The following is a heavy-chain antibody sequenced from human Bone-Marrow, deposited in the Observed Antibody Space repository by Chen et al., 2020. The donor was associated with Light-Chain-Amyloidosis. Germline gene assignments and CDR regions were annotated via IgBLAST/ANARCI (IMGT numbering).Heavy chain of an antibody. CDR3: ASGWYDSGWHYY. Sequence: QVQLVQSGADVKKPGASVSISCTTSGYPFNFYHIHGMRQAPGQGLEWLGRIDPRDGGTNYAQILQGRVSMTRDTSTATVYMDLKPLRSEDTAVYFCASGWYDSGWHYYWGQGTLVTVSS. D-gene: IGHD6-25*01. J-gene: IGHJ4*02. CDR1: GYPFNFYH. CDR2: IDPRDGGT. V-gene: IGHV1-46*02.